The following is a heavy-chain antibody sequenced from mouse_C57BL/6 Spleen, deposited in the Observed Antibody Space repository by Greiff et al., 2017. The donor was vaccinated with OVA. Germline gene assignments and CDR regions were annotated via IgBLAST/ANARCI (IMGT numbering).Heavy chain of an antibody. CDR2: INPGSGST. CDR3: ARRGDGYSLFDY. CDR1: GYAFTNYL. D-gene: IGHD2-3*01. V-gene: IGHV1-54*01. Sequence: QVQLQQPGAELVRPGTSVKVSCKASGYAFTNYLIEWVKQRPGQGLEWIGVINPGSGSTNYNEKFKGKATLTVDKSSSTAYLQLSSLTSEDSSVYFCARRGDGYSLFDYWGQGTTLTVSS. J-gene: IGHJ2*01.